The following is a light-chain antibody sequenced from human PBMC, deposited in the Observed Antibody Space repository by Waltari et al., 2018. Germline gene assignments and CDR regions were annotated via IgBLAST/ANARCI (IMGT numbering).Light chain of an antibody. Sequence: EIVMTQSPATLSVSPGASATLSCRASQSVSSNLAWYQQKPGQAPRLLIYGASTRATGIPARFSGSGSGTEFTLTISSLQSEDFAVYYCQQYNNWLALTFGGGTKVEIK. CDR2: GAS. V-gene: IGKV3-15*01. CDR1: QSVSSN. J-gene: IGKJ4*01. CDR3: QQYNNWLALT.